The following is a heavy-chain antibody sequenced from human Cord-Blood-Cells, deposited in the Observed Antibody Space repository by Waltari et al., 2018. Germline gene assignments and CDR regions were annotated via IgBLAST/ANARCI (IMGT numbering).Heavy chain of an antibody. CDR1: GGTFSSYA. J-gene: IGHJ2*01. D-gene: IGHD5-12*01. CDR3: ARDSVNIVATISRFDCYFDL. CDR2: IIPSLSTT. Sequence: QVQLVQSGAEVKKPGSSVKVSCKASGGTFSSYAISWVRQAPGQGLGWMGGIIPSLSTTNYAQKFQGRVTIAADESTSTADMELGSLRSEDTAVYYCARDSVNIVATISRFDCYFDLWGRGTLVTVSS. V-gene: IGHV1-69*01.